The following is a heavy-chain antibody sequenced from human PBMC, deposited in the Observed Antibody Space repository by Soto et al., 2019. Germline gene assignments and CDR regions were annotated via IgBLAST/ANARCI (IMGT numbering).Heavy chain of an antibody. CDR3: AKDTYYYSSSGYYIFDY. V-gene: IGHV3-30*18. CDR1: GVIFSSYG. J-gene: IGHJ4*02. D-gene: IGHD3-22*01. CDR2: VSHDGSNK. Sequence: QVQLEESGGGVVQPERSLRLSCEASGVIFSSYGMHWVRQAPGKGLEWVAVVSHDGSNKKYVDSVEGRFTISRDNSKNTRYLQMNSLRAADTDVYYCAKDTYYYSSSGYYIFDYWGQGTLVTVSS.